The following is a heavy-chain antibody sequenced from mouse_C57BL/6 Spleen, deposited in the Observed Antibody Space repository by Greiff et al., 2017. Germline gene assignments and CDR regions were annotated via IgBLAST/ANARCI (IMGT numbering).Heavy chain of an antibody. CDR2: INPNNGGT. J-gene: IGHJ4*01. CDR3: ARFYDYGGGMDY. Sequence: VHVKQSGPELVKPGASVKIPCKASGYTFTDYNMDWVKQSHGKSLEWIGDINPNNGGTIYNQKFKGKATLTVDKSSSTAYMELRSLTSEATAVYYCARFYDYGGGMDYWGQGTSVTVSS. D-gene: IGHD2-4*01. CDR1: GYTFTDYN. V-gene: IGHV1-18*01.